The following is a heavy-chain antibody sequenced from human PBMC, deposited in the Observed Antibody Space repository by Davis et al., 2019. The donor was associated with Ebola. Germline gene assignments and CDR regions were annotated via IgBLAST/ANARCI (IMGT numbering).Heavy chain of an antibody. CDR3: ARVPDTAMVSTYYFDY. J-gene: IGHJ4*02. CDR2: IKQDGSEK. CDR1: GFTFSSYW. Sequence: PGGSLRLSCAASGFTFSSYWMSWVRQAPGKGLEWVANIKQDGSEKYYVDSVKGRFTISRDNAKNSLYLQMNSLRAEDTAVYYCARVPDTAMVSTYYFDYWGQGTLVTVSS. D-gene: IGHD5-18*01. V-gene: IGHV3-7*03.